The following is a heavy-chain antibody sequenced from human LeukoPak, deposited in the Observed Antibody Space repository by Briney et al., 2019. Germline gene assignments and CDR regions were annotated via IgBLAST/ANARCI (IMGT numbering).Heavy chain of an antibody. CDR3: ARGDSVVTAAY. Sequence: GGSLRLSCAASGFTVSRYYISWVRQAPGKGLEWVSVIYSGGSTYYADSVKGRFTISRDNSKNTLYLQMNSLGAEDTAVYYCARGDSVVTAAYWGQGTLVTVSS. J-gene: IGHJ4*02. CDR2: IYSGGST. D-gene: IGHD2-21*02. CDR1: GFTVSRYY. V-gene: IGHV3-53*01.